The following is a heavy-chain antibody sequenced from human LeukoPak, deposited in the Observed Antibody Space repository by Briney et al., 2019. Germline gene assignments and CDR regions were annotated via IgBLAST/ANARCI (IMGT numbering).Heavy chain of an antibody. Sequence: SQTLSLTCTVSGGFISSGGYYWSWIRQPAGKGLEWIGRIYPSGSTNYNSSLKSRVTISVDTSKNQFSLKLTSVTAADTAMYYCARCIGSGSYYNYYYYYFMDVWGKGTTVTISS. CDR2: IYPSGST. V-gene: IGHV4-61*02. CDR3: ARCIGSGSYYNYYYYYFMDV. D-gene: IGHD3-10*01. CDR1: GGFISSGGYY. J-gene: IGHJ6*03.